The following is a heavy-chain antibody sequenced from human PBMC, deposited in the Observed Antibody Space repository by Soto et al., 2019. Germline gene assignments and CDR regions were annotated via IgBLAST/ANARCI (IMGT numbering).Heavy chain of an antibody. CDR3: ARSQKQQLVPYQYNWFDP. CDR2: IYTSGST. D-gene: IGHD6-13*01. V-gene: IGHV4-4*07. CDR1: GGSISSYY. J-gene: IGHJ5*02. Sequence: SSETLSLTCTVSGGSISSYYWSWIRQPAGKGLEWIGRIYTSGSTNYNPSLKSRVTMSVDTSKNQFSLKLSSVTAADTAVYYCARSQKQQLVPYQYNWFDPWGQGTLVTVSS.